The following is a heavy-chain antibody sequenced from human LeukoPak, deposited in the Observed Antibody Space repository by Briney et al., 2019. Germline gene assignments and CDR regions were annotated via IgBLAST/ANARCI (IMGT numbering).Heavy chain of an antibody. V-gene: IGHV3-23*01. J-gene: IGHJ4*02. D-gene: IGHD6-19*01. Sequence: GGSLRLSCEGSGFTFNGYAFSSVRQAPGKGLEWVAVTGGSDDNTHYADSVKGRFTISRDNSEKRLFLQMNSLRPDDSALYYCTKDLMSAFSSGWYLAYWGQGTLVTVSS. CDR2: TGGSDDNT. CDR1: GFTFNGYA. CDR3: TKDLMSAFSSGWYLAY.